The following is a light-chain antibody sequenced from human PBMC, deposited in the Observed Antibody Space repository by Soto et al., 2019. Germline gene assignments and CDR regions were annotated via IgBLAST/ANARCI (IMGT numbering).Light chain of an antibody. CDR2: SDN. V-gene: IGLV1-40*01. CDR1: SSNIGAGYD. Sequence: QSVLTQPPSVSGAPGQRVTISCTGSSSNIGAGYDVHWYQHLPGTAPKLLIYSDNNRPSGVPDRFSGSKSGTSASLAITGLQAEDEADYYCQSYDSSLRGNGVFGGGTQLTVL. CDR3: QSYDSSLRGNGV. J-gene: IGLJ3*02.